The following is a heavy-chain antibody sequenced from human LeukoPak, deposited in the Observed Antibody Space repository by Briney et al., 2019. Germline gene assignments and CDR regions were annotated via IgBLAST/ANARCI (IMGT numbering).Heavy chain of an antibody. CDR1: GFTFSSYS. J-gene: IGHJ4*02. CDR3: ARGAGVAAADTFDY. V-gene: IGHV3-21*01. D-gene: IGHD6-13*01. CDR2: ISNRSSYI. Sequence: GGSLRLSCAASGFTFSSYSMNWVRQAPGKGLEWVSSISNRSSYIYYADSVKGRFTTSRDNAKNSLYLQMNSLRAEDTAVYYCARGAGVAAADTFDYWGQGTLVTVSS.